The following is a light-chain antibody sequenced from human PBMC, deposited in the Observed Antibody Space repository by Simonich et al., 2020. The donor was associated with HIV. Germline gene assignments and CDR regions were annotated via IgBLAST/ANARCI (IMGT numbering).Light chain of an antibody. J-gene: IGKJ1*01. CDR1: QSLVHSDGNTY. CDR2: KVS. V-gene: IGKV2-30*02. Sequence: DVVMTQSPLSLPVTLGQPASISCRSSQSLVHSDGNTYLNWFQQRPGQSPRRLIYKVSNRGSVVPDRFSGRGSGTDFTLKISRVEAEDVGVYYCMQGTPWTFGQGTKVEIK. CDR3: MQGTPWT.